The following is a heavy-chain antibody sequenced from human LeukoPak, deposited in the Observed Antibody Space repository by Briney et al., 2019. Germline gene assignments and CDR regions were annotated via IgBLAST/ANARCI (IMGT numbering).Heavy chain of an antibody. V-gene: IGHV4-30-2*01. D-gene: IGHD1-26*01. CDR2: IYHSGST. Sequence: SQTLSLTCAVSGGSISSGGYSWSWIRQPPGKGLEWIGYIYHSGSTYYNPSLKSRVTISVDRSKNQFSLKLSSVTAADTAVYYCARDRVWGSPLDYWGQGTLVTVSS. J-gene: IGHJ4*02. CDR3: ARDRVWGSPLDY. CDR1: GGSISSGGYS.